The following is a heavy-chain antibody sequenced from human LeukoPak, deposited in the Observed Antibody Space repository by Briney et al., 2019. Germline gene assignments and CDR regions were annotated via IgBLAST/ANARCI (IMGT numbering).Heavy chain of an antibody. CDR1: GFTLSSYD. J-gene: IGHJ6*02. V-gene: IGHV3-13*01. Sequence: GGSRRLSCAASGFTLSSYDMHWVGQAPGKGLEWVSAIGTAGDTYYPGSVKGRFTISRENAKNSLYLQMNSLRAGDTAVYYCARSYGDYRYYYYGMDVWGQGTTVTVSS. CDR3: ARSYGDYRYYYYGMDV. CDR2: IGTAGDT. D-gene: IGHD4-17*01.